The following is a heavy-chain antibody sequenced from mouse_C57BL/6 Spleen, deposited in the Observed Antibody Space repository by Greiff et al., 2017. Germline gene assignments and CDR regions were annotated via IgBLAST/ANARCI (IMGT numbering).Heavy chain of an antibody. CDR2: INPYNGGT. J-gene: IGHJ4*01. V-gene: IGHV1-19*01. CDR3: ARYYSNSLAMDY. Sequence: SGPVLVKPGASVKMSCKASGYTFTDYYMNWVKQSHGKSLEWIGVINPYNGGTSYNQKFKGKATLTVDKSSSTAYMELNSLTSEDSAVYYCARYYSNSLAMDYWGQGTSVTVSS. CDR1: GYTFTDYY. D-gene: IGHD2-5*01.